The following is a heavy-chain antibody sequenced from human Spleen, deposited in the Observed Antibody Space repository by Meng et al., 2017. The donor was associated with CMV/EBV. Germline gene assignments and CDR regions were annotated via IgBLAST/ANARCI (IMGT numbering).Heavy chain of an antibody. D-gene: IGHD5-12*01. Sequence: GESLKISCAASAFTVSKKYMRWVRQAPGKGLEWVSHIYRCSSTYYADSVKGRFNISRDNSKNMLYLQMTSLRVEDTAVYYCARVWDGGYSGYDWGQGTLVTVSS. CDR1: AFTVSKKY. V-gene: IGHV3-66*03. J-gene: IGHJ4*02. CDR3: ARVWDGGYSGYD. CDR2: IYRCSST.